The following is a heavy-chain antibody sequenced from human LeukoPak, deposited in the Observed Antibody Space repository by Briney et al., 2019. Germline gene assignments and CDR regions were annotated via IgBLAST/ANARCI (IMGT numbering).Heavy chain of an antibody. J-gene: IGHJ4*02. CDR2: ISGSGGST. V-gene: IGHV3-23*01. D-gene: IGHD5-24*01. CDR3: ARVEMATGSPDD. CDR1: GFTFSSYA. Sequence: GGSLRLSCAASGFTFSSYAMSWVRQAPGKGLEWVSGISGSGGSTYYADSVKGRFTISRDNSKNTLYLQMNSLRSEDTAVYYCARVEMATGSPDDWGQGTLVTVSS.